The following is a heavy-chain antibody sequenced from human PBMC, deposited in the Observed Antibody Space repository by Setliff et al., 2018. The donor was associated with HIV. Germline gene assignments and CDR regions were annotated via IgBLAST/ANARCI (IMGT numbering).Heavy chain of an antibody. CDR1: GYTFSTRW. CDR2: IYPGDSDI. V-gene: IGHV5-51*01. D-gene: IGHD3-16*02. CDR3: ARHRIVKAYYYYMDV. Sequence: GESLKISCKTSGYTFSTRWIGWVRQRPGKGLEWLGIIYPGDSDIRYGPSFQGQVTISAYKSISTAYLQWSSLKASDTAMYYCARHRIVKAYYYYMDVWGKGTTVTVSS. J-gene: IGHJ6*03.